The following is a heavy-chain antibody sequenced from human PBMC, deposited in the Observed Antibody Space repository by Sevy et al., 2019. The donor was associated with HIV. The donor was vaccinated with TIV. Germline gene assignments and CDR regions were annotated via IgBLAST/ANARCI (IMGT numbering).Heavy chain of an antibody. J-gene: IGHJ4*02. CDR2: ITGGSSYI. D-gene: IGHD2-2*01. Sequence: GGALRRSCAASGFTFSSYTMNWVRQAQGKGLEWVSSITGGSSYIYYANSVKGRFTISRDNAKNSQYLQMNSLRAEETAVYYCARDGGCSSTSCLIYFDCWGQGSLVTVSS. CDR1: GFTFSSYT. V-gene: IGHV3-21*03. CDR3: ARDGGCSSTSCLIYFDC.